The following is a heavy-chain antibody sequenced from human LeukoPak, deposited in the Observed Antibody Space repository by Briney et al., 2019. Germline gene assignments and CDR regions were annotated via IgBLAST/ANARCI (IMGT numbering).Heavy chain of an antibody. J-gene: IGHJ6*02. CDR1: GGTFSSYA. V-gene: IGHV1-69*04. D-gene: IGHD3-22*01. CDR2: ITPILGIA. CDR3: ARDYYDSSGYYYEFYYYYGMDV. Sequence: SVKVSCKASGGTFSSYAISWVRQAPGQGLEWMGRITPILGIANYAQKFQGRVTITADKSTSTAYMELSSLRSEDTAVYYCARDYYDSSGYYYEFYYYYGMDVWGQGTTVTVSS.